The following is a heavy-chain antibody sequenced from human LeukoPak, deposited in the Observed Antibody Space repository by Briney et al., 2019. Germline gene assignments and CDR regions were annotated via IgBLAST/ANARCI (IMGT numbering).Heavy chain of an antibody. J-gene: IGHJ3*02. Sequence: RGSLRLSCAASGFTFSSYSMNWVRQAPGKGLEWFSSISSSSSYIYYADSVKGRFTISRDSAKNSLYLQMNSLRAEDTAVYYCARARSDDYGDYYDAFDIWGKGKMVTVSS. CDR1: GFTFSSYS. D-gene: IGHD4-17*01. CDR3: ARARSDDYGDYYDAFDI. V-gene: IGHV3-21*01. CDR2: ISSSSSYI.